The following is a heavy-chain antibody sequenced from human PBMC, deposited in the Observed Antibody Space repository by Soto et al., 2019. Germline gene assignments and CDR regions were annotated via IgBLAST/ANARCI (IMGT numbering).Heavy chain of an antibody. J-gene: IGHJ6*02. CDR1: GDTVSSNSVA. CDR3: ARSEEDSDYYYYGMDV. V-gene: IGHV6-1*01. D-gene: IGHD2-15*01. CDR2: TYYRSRWYS. Sequence: PSQTLSLTCVCSGDTVSSNSVAGNWVRQSPSRGLEWLGRTYYRSRWYSDYAVSVRSRIDINADTSKNQVSLQLNSVTPEDTAVYYCARSEEDSDYYYYGMDVWGQGTTVTVSS.